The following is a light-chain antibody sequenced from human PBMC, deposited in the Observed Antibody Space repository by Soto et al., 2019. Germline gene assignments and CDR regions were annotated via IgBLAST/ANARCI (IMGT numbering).Light chain of an antibody. CDR2: LNSDGSH. CDR1: SGHSSYA. Sequence: QSVLTQSPSASASLGASVKLTCTLSSGHSSYAIAWHQQQPEKGPRYLMKLNSDGSHSKGDGIPDRFSGSSSGAERYLTISSVPSEDEADYYCQTWGTGIVVFGGGTKLTVL. J-gene: IGLJ2*01. V-gene: IGLV4-69*01. CDR3: QTWGTGIVV.